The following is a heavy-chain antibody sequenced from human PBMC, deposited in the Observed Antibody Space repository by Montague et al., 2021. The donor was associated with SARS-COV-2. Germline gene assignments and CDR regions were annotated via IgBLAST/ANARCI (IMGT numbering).Heavy chain of an antibody. CDR1: GGSFSGYY. Sequence: SETLSLTCAVYGGSFSGYYWSWIRQPPGKGLEWIGEINHSGSTNYNPSLKSRVTISVDTSKNQFSLKLSSVTAADTAVYYCARVSKARTVRGVITGNWFDPWGQGTLVTVSS. D-gene: IGHD3-10*01. CDR3: ARVSKARTVRGVITGNWFDP. V-gene: IGHV4-34*01. CDR2: INHSGST. J-gene: IGHJ5*02.